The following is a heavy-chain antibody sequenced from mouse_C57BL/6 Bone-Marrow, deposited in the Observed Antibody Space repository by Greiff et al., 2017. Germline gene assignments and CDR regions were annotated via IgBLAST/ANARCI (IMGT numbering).Heavy chain of an antibody. J-gene: IGHJ2*01. CDR1: GYTFTSYW. D-gene: IGHD3-2*02. CDR2: IYPGSGST. Sequence: VQLQQSGAELVKPGASVKMSCKASGYTFTSYWITWVKQRPGQGLEWIGDIYPGSGSTNYNEKFKSKATLTGDTSSSTAYMQLSSLTSEDSAVYYCASAAQAADDFDYWGQGTTLTVSS. V-gene: IGHV1-55*01. CDR3: ASAAQAADDFDY.